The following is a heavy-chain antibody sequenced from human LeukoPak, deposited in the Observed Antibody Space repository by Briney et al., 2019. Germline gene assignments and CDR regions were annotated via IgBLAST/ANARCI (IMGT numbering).Heavy chain of an antibody. CDR1: SASMSSGGYR. J-gene: IGHJ4*02. CDR3: AREMGAHPRTLD. Sequence: SETLSLTCTVSSASMSSGGYRWNWIRQHPGKGLEWIGYIYYSGSTYYNPSLMSRLTISIDTSKNQFSLNLSSVTAADTAVYYCAREMGAHPRTLDWGQGTLVTVSS. CDR2: IYYSGST. V-gene: IGHV4-31*03. D-gene: IGHD3/OR15-3a*01.